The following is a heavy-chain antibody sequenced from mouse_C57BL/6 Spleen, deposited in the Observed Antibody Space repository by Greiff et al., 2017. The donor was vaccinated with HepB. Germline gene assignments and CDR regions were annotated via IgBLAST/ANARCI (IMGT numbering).Heavy chain of an antibody. D-gene: IGHD1-1*01. CDR3: ARLVGSDAMDY. CDR1: GFTFSSYG. CDR2: ISSGGSYT. J-gene: IGHJ4*01. Sequence: EVKLQESGGDLVKPGGSLKLSCAASGFTFSSYGMSWVRQTPDKRLEWVATISSGGSYTYYPDSVKGRFTISRDNAKNTLYLQMSSLKSEDTAMYYCARLVGSDAMDYWGQGTSVTVSS. V-gene: IGHV5-6*01.